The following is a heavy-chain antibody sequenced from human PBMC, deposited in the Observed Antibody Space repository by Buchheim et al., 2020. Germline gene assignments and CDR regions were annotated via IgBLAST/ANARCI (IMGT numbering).Heavy chain of an antibody. CDR3: ASPIFVRGVRYGMDV. V-gene: IGHV3-48*03. D-gene: IGHD3-3*02. J-gene: IGHJ6*02. CDR2: ISSSGGTI. Sequence: EVQLVESGGGLVQPGGSLRLSCAASGFTFSTYDINWVRQATGKGLEWVSYISSSGGTIFYADSVRGRFTISRDNAKNSLYLQMNSLRADDTAVYYCASPIFVRGVRYGMDVWGQGTT. CDR1: GFTFSTYD.